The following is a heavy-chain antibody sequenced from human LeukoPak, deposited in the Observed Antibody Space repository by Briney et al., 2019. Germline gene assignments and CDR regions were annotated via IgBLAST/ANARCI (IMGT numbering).Heavy chain of an antibody. Sequence: SETLSLTCAVYGGSFSGYYWNWIRQPPGKGLEWIGEINHSGSTNYNPSLKSRVTISVDTSKNQFSLKLSSVTAADTAVYYCARRSIVVVPAARYFDYWGQGTLVTVSS. J-gene: IGHJ4*02. V-gene: IGHV4-34*01. CDR3: ARRSIVVVPAARYFDY. CDR2: INHSGST. D-gene: IGHD2-2*01. CDR1: GGSFSGYY.